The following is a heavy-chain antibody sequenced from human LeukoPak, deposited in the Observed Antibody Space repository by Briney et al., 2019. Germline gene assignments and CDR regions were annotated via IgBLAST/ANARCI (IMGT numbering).Heavy chain of an antibody. J-gene: IGHJ4*02. CDR3: ATAHLWFGDKFDY. CDR1: GYTLTELS. CDR2: SDPEDGET. D-gene: IGHD3-10*01. V-gene: IGHV1-24*01. Sequence: ASVKVSCKVSGYTLTELSMHWVRQAPGKGLEWMGGSDPEDGETIYAQKFQGRVTMTEDTSTDTAYMELSSLRSEDTAVYYCATAHLWFGDKFDYWGQGTLVTVSS.